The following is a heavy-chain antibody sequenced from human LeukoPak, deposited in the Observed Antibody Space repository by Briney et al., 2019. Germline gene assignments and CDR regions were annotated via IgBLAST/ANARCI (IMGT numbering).Heavy chain of an antibody. CDR2: LWYDGTNK. D-gene: IGHD1-1*01. J-gene: IGHJ4*02. CDR1: GFSFSSYG. CDR3: ARDKRAGTFDY. V-gene: IGHV3-33*01. Sequence: GGSLRLSCAASGFSFSSYGMHWVRQAPGKGLEWVASLWYDGTNKYYADSVKGRFTISRDNSKNTLYLQMDSLRAEDTAVYYCARDKRAGTFDYWGQGTLVTVSS.